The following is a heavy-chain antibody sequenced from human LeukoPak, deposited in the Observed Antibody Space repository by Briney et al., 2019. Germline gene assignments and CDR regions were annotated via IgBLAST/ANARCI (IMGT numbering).Heavy chain of an antibody. V-gene: IGHV1-2*04. J-gene: IGHJ3*02. CDR2: INPNSGGT. CDR1: GYTFTGYY. Sequence: ASVKVSCKASGYTFTGYYMHWVRQAPGQGLEWMGWINPNSGGTNYAQQFQGWVTMTRDTSISTAYMELRRLRSDDTAVYYCARERRSSSPGEQQLVRAFDIWGQGTMVTVSS. CDR3: ARERRSSSPGEQQLVRAFDI. D-gene: IGHD6-13*01.